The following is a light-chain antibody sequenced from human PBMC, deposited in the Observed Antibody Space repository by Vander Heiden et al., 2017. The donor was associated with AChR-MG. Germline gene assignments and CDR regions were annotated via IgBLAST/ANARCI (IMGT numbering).Light chain of an antibody. CDR2: GAS. CDR1: QSVSSSY. J-gene: IGKJ2*01. V-gene: IGKV3-20*01. CDR3: QHYGSSPGT. Sequence: EIVLTQSPGTLSLSPGERATLSCRASQSVSSSYLAWYQQKPGQAPRLLIYGASNRATGIPDRFRGSGSGTDFTLTISRLEPEDFAVYYCQHYGSSPGTFGQGTKLEIK.